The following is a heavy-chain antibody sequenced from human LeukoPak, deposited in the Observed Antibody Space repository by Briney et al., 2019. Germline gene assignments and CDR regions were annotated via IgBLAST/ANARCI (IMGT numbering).Heavy chain of an antibody. CDR2: IYRTGST. D-gene: IGHD3-22*01. Sequence: SETLSLTCAVSGGSISSSNWWTWVRQPPGKGLEWIGEIYRTGSTNYNPSLKSRVTISVDTSKNQFSLKLSSVTAADTAVYYCARDPPYYYDSSGYYPEGFDYWGQGTLVTVSS. CDR3: ARDPPYYYDSSGYYPEGFDY. CDR1: GGSISSSNW. V-gene: IGHV4-4*02. J-gene: IGHJ4*02.